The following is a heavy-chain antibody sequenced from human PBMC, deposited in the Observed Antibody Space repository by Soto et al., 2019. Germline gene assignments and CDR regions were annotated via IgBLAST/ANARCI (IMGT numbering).Heavy chain of an antibody. J-gene: IGHJ6*02. Sequence: QVQLVQSGAEVKKPGASVKVSCKASGYTFTSYGISWVRQAPGQGLEWMGWISAYNGNTNYAQKLQGRVTMTTATSTSTAYMELRSLRSDDTAVYYCASYSSSWYGGHYGMDVWGQGTTVTVSS. CDR3: ASYSSSWYGGHYGMDV. CDR1: GYTFTSYG. D-gene: IGHD6-13*01. V-gene: IGHV1-18*01. CDR2: ISAYNGNT.